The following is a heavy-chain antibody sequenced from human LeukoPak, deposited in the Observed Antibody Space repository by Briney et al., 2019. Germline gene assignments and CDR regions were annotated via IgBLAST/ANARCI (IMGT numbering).Heavy chain of an antibody. CDR2: IWYDGSNK. Sequence: PGRSLRLSCAASGFTFSSYGMHWVRQAPGKGLEWVAVIWYDGSNKYYTDSVKGRLTISRDNSKNTLYLQMNSLRAEDTAVYYCARGRYCSGGSCYLDYWGQGTLVTVSS. J-gene: IGHJ4*02. D-gene: IGHD2-15*01. CDR1: GFTFSSYG. CDR3: ARGRYCSGGSCYLDY. V-gene: IGHV3-33*01.